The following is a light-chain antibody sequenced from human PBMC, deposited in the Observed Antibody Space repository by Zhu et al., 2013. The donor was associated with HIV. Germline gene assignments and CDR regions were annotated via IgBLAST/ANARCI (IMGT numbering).Light chain of an antibody. CDR3: NSRDSTGNHLL. Sequence: SSELTQDPAVSVALGQTVRITCQGDSLRTYYASWYQQKPRQAPVVVIYAKNNRPSGIPDRFSGSSSGNTASLTITGAQAEDEADYYCNSRDSTGNHLLFGGGTKLTVL. CDR1: SLRTYY. CDR2: AKN. J-gene: IGLJ2*01. V-gene: IGLV3-19*01.